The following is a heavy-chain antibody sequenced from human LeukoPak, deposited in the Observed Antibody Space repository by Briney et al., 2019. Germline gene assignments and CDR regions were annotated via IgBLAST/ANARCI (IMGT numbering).Heavy chain of an antibody. CDR2: ISAYNGNT. CDR3: ARDYSHYCSSTSCSFYFDY. J-gene: IGHJ4*02. V-gene: IGHV1-18*01. D-gene: IGHD2-2*01. Sequence: ASVKVSCKASGYTFTNYGITWVRQAPGQGLEWMGWISAYNGNTRYAQKFQGRVTMTTDTSTSTAYLELRSLRSDDTAIHYCARDYSHYCSSTSCSFYFDYWGQGTLVTVSS. CDR1: GYTFTNYG.